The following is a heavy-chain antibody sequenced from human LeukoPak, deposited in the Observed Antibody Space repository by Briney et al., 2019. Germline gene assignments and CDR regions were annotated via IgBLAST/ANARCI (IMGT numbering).Heavy chain of an antibody. CDR1: GFTFSSYS. Sequence: PGGSLRLSCAASGFTFSSYSMNWVRQAPGKGLEWVSSISSSSTYISYADSLEGRFTISRDNAKNSLYLQMNSLRAEDTAVYYCAREAYSSSWFLGHWGQGTLVTVSS. D-gene: IGHD6-13*01. CDR2: ISSSSTYI. J-gene: IGHJ4*02. V-gene: IGHV3-21*01. CDR3: AREAYSSSWFLGH.